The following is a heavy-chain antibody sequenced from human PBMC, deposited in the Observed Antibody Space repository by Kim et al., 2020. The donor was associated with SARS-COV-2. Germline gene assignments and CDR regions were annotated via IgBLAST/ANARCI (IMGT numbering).Heavy chain of an antibody. Sequence: DYAASVKGRFTVSRDDSKNLLLLQMDSLKTEDTAVCYCARGRKDHYYGMDVWGQGTTVTVSS. CDR3: ARGRKDHYYGMDV. V-gene: IGHV3-72*01. J-gene: IGHJ6*02.